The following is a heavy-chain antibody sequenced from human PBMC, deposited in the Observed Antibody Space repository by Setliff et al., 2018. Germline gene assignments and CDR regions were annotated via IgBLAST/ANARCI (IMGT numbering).Heavy chain of an antibody. J-gene: IGHJ4*02. CDR2: MNPNSGNT. D-gene: IGHD2-8*01. CDR3: ARRPHCTNGVCYYYFDY. V-gene: IGHV1-8*02. Sequence: GASVKVSCKASGYTLTNYDINWLRQAAGQGLEWMGWMNPNSGNTGYAQKFQGRVTMTRDTSISTAYMELSRLRSDDTAVYYCARRPHCTNGVCYYYFDYWGQGTLVTVSS. CDR1: GYTLTNYD.